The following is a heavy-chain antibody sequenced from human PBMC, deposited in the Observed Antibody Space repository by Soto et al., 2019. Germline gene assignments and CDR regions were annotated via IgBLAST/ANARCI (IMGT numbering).Heavy chain of an antibody. CDR2: IYYSGST. Sequence: SVPLSLTCTVANGSIRSCYWSCIRQPPGKGLEWIGYIYYSGSTNYNPSLKSRVTISVDTSKNQFSLKLSSVTAADTAVYYCARNHDNNYYYYYYMDVWGKGTTVTVSS. V-gene: IGHV4-59*08. J-gene: IGHJ6*03. CDR1: NGSIRSCY. D-gene: IGHD1-1*01. CDR3: ARNHDNNYYYYYYMDV.